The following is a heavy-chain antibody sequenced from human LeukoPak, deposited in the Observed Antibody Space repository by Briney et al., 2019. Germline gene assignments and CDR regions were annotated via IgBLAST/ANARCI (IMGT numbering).Heavy chain of an antibody. V-gene: IGHV4-61*02. CDR3: ARGGYCSSTSCYRLLFSGFDY. J-gene: IGHJ4*02. CDR2: IHTSGST. Sequence: SETLSLTCTVSGGSINSGSYFWSWIRQPAGKGLEWIGRIHTSGSTNYNPSLKSRVTISVDTSKNQFSLKLSSVTAADTAVYYCARGGYCSSTSCYRLLFSGFDYWGQGTLVTVSS. D-gene: IGHD2-2*02. CDR1: GGSINSGSYF.